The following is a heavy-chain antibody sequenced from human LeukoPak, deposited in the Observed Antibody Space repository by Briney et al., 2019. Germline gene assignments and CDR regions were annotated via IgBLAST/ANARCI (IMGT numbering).Heavy chain of an antibody. CDR2: ISSSTSTI. CDR3: ARDQGGGYSDY. V-gene: IGHV3-48*04. CDR1: GFTFSSYS. Sequence: GGSLRLSCAASGFTFSSYSINWVRQAPGKGLEWLSYISSSTSTIYYADSVKGRFTISRDNAQNSLYLQMNNLRAEDTAVYYCARDQGGGYSDYWGQGTLVTVSS. J-gene: IGHJ4*02. D-gene: IGHD2-15*01.